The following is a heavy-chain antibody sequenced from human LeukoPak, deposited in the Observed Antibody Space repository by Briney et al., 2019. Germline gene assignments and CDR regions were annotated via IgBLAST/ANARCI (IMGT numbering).Heavy chain of an antibody. D-gene: IGHD4-17*01. Sequence: TASGTLSLTCADSGGSISSSNWWSWVRQPPGKGLEWIGEIYHSGSTNYNPSLKSRVTISVDKSKNQFSLKLSSVTAADTAVYYCARASGLKRTVTDAFDIWGQGTMVTVSS. V-gene: IGHV4-4*02. J-gene: IGHJ3*02. CDR3: ARASGLKRTVTDAFDI. CDR1: GGSISSSNW. CDR2: IYHSGST.